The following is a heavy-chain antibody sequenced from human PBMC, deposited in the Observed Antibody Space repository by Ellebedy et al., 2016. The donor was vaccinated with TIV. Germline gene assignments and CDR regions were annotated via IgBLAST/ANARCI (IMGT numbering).Heavy chain of an antibody. CDR3: ARDTGHYYDNSGSPYNCFDP. CDR1: GYTFTNYY. CDR2: INPNGGGT. D-gene: IGHD3-22*01. J-gene: IGHJ5*02. V-gene: IGHV1-2*02. Sequence: AASVKVSCKTSGYTFTNYYIHWVRQAPGQGLEWMGWINPNGGGTKYAQKFQGRVTMARDTSISTAYMELRSLRSDDTAVYYCARDTGHYYDNSGSPYNCFDPWGQGTLVTVSS.